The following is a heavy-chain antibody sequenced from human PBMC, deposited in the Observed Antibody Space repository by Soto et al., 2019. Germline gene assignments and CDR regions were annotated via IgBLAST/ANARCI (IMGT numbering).Heavy chain of an antibody. J-gene: IGHJ6*02. CDR3: ATKGRWYVGYYYYGMDV. V-gene: IGHV1-24*01. CDR1: GYTLTELS. CDR2: FDPEDGET. D-gene: IGHD6-13*01. Sequence: EASVKVSCKVSGYTLTELSMHWVRQAPGKGLEWMGGFDPEDGETIYAQKFQGRVTMTEDTSTDTAYMELSSLRSEDTAVYYCATKGRWYVGYYYYGMDVWGQGTTVTVSS.